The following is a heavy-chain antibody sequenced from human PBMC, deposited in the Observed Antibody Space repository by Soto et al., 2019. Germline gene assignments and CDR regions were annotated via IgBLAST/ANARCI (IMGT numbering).Heavy chain of an antibody. J-gene: IGHJ4*02. CDR1: GYTFTSYA. Sequence: ASVKVSCKASGYTFTSYAMHWVRQAPGQRLEWMGWINAGNGNTKYSQKFQGRVTITRDTSASTAYMELSSLRSEDTAVYYCARAFYDSSGYYYSAFDYWGQGTLVTVSS. D-gene: IGHD3-22*01. V-gene: IGHV1-3*01. CDR2: INAGNGNT. CDR3: ARAFYDSSGYYYSAFDY.